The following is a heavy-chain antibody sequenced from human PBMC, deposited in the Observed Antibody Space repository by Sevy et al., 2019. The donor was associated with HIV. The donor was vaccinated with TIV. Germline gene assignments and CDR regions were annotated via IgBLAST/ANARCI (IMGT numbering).Heavy chain of an antibody. CDR3: AGENAWGRGYA. CDR1: GGSITSLY. Sequence: SETLSLTCTVSGGSITSLYWNWIRQPPGKGLEWIANIYYNGHINYNPSLKSRVTLSLDTSKNQFSLMLSSVTAADTAMYYCAGENAWGRGYAWGQGTLVIVSS. V-gene: IGHV4-59*08. D-gene: IGHD6-25*01. CDR2: IYYNGHI. J-gene: IGHJ5*02.